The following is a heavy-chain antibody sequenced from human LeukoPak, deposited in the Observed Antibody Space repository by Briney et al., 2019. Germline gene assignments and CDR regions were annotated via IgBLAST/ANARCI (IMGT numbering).Heavy chain of an antibody. CDR1: GYTFTGYF. D-gene: IGHD5-12*01. Sequence: ASVKDSCKASGYTFTGYFMHWVRQAPGQGLEWMGWINPNSGGTNYAQKFQGRVIMTRDTSISTAYMELSRLRSDDTAVYYCARGGYSGDYYYYMDVWGKGTTVTISS. J-gene: IGHJ6*03. V-gene: IGHV1-2*02. CDR3: ARGGYSGDYYYYMDV. CDR2: INPNSGGT.